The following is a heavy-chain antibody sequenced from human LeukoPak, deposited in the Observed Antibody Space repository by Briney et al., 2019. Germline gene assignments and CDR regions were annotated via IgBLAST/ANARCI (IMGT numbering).Heavy chain of an antibody. CDR3: AKGRSYTVTTNLDY. J-gene: IGHJ4*02. Sequence: QTGGSLRLSCAACGFTVSSNYMSWVRQAPGKGLEWVSVIYSGGSTYYADSVKGRFTISRDNSKNMLYLQMNSLRAEDTAVYYCAKGRSYTVTTNLDYWGQGTLVTVSS. CDR1: GFTVSSNY. V-gene: IGHV3-53*01. CDR2: IYSGGST. D-gene: IGHD4-17*01.